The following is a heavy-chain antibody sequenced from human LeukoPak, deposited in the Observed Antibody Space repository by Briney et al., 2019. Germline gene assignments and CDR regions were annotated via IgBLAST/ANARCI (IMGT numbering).Heavy chain of an antibody. CDR3: ARGYGDYQPG. J-gene: IGHJ4*02. D-gene: IGHD4-17*01. CDR1: GFTFSSYS. V-gene: IGHV3-21*04. Sequence: GGSLRLSCAASGFTFSSYSMNWVRQAPGKGLEWVSSISSTSSYIYYADSLKGRFTISRDNAKNSLYLQMNSLRAEDTAVYYCARGYGDYQPGWGQGTLVTVSS. CDR2: ISSTSSYI.